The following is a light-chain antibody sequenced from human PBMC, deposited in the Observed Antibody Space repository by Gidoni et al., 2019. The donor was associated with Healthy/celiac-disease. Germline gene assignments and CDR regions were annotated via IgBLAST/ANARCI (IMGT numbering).Light chain of an antibody. Sequence: DIPMTQSTSSLSASVGDRVTINCRASQSISSYLHWYQQKPGKAPKLLIHAASSLKSGGPSRCSGSGAGTDDTLTISSLQADDFATEYCQQSYSTPLWTFGQGTKVEIK. CDR2: AAS. CDR3: QQSYSTPLWT. J-gene: IGKJ1*01. CDR1: QSISSY. V-gene: IGKV1-39*01.